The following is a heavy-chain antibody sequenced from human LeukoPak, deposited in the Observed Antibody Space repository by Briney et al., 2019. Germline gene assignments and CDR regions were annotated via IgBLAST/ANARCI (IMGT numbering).Heavy chain of an antibody. V-gene: IGHV3-73*01. D-gene: IGHD3-22*01. J-gene: IGHJ4*02. Sequence: GGSLRLSCAASGFTFSGSAMHWVRQASGKGLDWVGRIRSKANSYATAYAASVKGRFTISRDDSKNTAYLQMNSLKTEDTAVYYCTRRLYDSSGYYFDDYWGQGTLVTVSS. CDR1: GFTFSGSA. CDR2: IRSKANSYAT. CDR3: TRRLYDSSGYYFDDY.